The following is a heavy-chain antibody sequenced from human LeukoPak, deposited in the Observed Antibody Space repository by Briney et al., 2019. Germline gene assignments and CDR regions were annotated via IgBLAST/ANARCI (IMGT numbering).Heavy chain of an antibody. Sequence: GGSLRLSCAASGFTFSSYAMHWVRQAPGKGLEWVAVISYDGSNKYYADSVKGRFTISRDNSKNTLYLQMNSLRAEDTAVYYCAKVRRPYCSGGSCYYDDAFDIWGQGTMVTVSS. CDR1: GFTFSSYA. V-gene: IGHV3-30*04. CDR3: AKVRRPYCSGGSCYYDDAFDI. J-gene: IGHJ3*02. D-gene: IGHD2-15*01. CDR2: ISYDGSNK.